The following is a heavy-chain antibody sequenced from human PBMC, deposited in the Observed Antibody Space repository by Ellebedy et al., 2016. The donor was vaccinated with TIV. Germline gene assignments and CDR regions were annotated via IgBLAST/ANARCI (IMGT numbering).Heavy chain of an antibody. Sequence: GGSLRLXCAASGFTFSSYSMNWVRQAPGKGLEWVSYISSSSSTIYYADSVKGRFTISRDNAKNSLYLQMNSLRDEDTAVYYCARGCSGGSCYTYYYYYGMDVWGQGTTVTVSS. D-gene: IGHD2-15*01. J-gene: IGHJ6*02. CDR3: ARGCSGGSCYTYYYYYGMDV. V-gene: IGHV3-48*02. CDR2: ISSSSSTI. CDR1: GFTFSSYS.